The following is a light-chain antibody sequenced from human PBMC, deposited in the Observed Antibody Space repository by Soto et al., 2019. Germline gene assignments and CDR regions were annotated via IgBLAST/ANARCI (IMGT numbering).Light chain of an antibody. CDR2: GAS. Sequence: EIVMTQSPATLSGSPGERATLSCRASQSVSSNLAWYQQKPGQAPRLLIYGASTRATGIPARFSGSGSGTEFTLNISSLQSEDFAVYYCQQYNNWPWTFGQGTKVDIK. CDR3: QQYNNWPWT. V-gene: IGKV3-15*01. CDR1: QSVSSN. J-gene: IGKJ1*01.